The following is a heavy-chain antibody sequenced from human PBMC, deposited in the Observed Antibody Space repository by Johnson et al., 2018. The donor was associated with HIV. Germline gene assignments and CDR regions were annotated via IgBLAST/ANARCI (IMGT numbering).Heavy chain of an antibody. Sequence: VLLVESGGCLVQPGGSLRLSCAASGFTFSSYWMSWVRQAPGTGLEWVANIKQDGSEKYYVDSVKGRFTISSDNAKNSLYLQMNSLRAEDTAVYYCASPLPTGTTSLDAFDIWGQGTMVTVSS. CDR2: IKQDGSEK. CDR3: ASPLPTGTTSLDAFDI. J-gene: IGHJ3*02. CDR1: GFTFSSYW. D-gene: IGHD1-7*01. V-gene: IGHV3-7*01.